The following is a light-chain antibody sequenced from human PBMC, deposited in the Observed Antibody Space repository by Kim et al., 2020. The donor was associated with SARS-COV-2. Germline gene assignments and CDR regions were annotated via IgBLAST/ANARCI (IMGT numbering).Light chain of an antibody. V-gene: IGKV3-15*01. CDR3: QQYDNWPPDT. Sequence: EVVMTQSPATLSVSPGERATLSCRASQSVNTNLAWYQQQPGQAPRLLIYGASTRATDIPARFSGSGSGTEFTLIISSLQSEDIAVYYCQQYDNWPPDTFGQGTKLEN. CDR1: QSVNTN. J-gene: IGKJ2*01. CDR2: GAS.